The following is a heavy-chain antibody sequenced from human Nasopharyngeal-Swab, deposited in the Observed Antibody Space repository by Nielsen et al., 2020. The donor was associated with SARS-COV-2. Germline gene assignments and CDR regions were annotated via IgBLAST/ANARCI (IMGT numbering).Heavy chain of an antibody. V-gene: IGHV4-39*01. D-gene: IGHD1-26*01. CDR2: VYYSGST. CDR3: ARGYGSFPYYFDH. Sequence: WIRQPPGKGLEWIGTVYYSGSTYYNPSLKSRVTISVDTSKNQFSLKRNSVTATDTAVYYCARGYGSFPYYFDHWGQGTLVTVSS. J-gene: IGHJ4*02.